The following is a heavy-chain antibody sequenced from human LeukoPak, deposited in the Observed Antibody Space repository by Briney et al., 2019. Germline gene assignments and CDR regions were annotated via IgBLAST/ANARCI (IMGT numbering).Heavy chain of an antibody. CDR1: GYTFTSYG. Sequence: GASVKVSCKASGYTFTSYGISWVRQAPGQGLEWMGWIGAYNGNTNYAQKLQGRVTMTRNTSISTAYMELSSLRSEDTAVYYCARGSMEGHVPQFVDYWGQGTLVTVSS. CDR2: IGAYNGNT. J-gene: IGHJ4*02. V-gene: IGHV1-18*01. CDR3: ARGSMEGHVPQFVDY. D-gene: IGHD3-16*01.